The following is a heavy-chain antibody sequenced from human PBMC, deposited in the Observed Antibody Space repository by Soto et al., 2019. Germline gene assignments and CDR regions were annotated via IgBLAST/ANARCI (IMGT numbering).Heavy chain of an antibody. CDR1: GYTFTSHY. V-gene: IGHV1-46*01. D-gene: IGHD3-10*01. J-gene: IGHJ6*02. Sequence: ASGKVSCKPSGYTFTSHYMHWVRQAPGQGLEWMGIVNPSGGSTTYAEKFQGRLTITKDTSKNQVVLTMTNMDPVDTATYYCAHSKQPLWFGELYPYYYYGMDVWGQGTTVTVSS. CDR2: VNPSGGST. CDR3: AHSKQPLWFGELYPYYYYGMDV.